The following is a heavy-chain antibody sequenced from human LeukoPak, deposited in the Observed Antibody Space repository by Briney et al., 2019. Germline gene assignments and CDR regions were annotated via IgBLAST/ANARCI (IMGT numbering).Heavy chain of an antibody. J-gene: IGHJ3*02. D-gene: IGHD2-2*01. CDR1: GFTFDDYA. Sequence: PGGSLRLSCAASGFTFDDYAMHWVRQAPGKGLEWVSGISWNSGSIGYADSVKGRFTISRDNAKNSLYLQMNSPRAEDTALYYCAKDMGYCSSTSCNDAFDIWGQGTMVTVSS. CDR2: ISWNSGSI. V-gene: IGHV3-9*01. CDR3: AKDMGYCSSTSCNDAFDI.